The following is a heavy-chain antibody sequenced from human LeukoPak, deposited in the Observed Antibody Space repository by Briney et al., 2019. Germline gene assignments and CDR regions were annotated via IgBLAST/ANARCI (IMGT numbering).Heavy chain of an antibody. CDR2: ISGGGGGT. J-gene: IGHJ4*02. Sequence: GGSLRLSCAASGFTFRSYAMSWVRQAPGKGLEWVSGISGGGGGTYYADSVKGRFTISRDNSKNTLYLQVNSLRADDTAIYYCAKDRAFTPPLAFDNWGQGTLVTVSS. CDR1: GFTFRSYA. D-gene: IGHD2-15*01. CDR3: AKDRAFTPPLAFDN. V-gene: IGHV3-23*01.